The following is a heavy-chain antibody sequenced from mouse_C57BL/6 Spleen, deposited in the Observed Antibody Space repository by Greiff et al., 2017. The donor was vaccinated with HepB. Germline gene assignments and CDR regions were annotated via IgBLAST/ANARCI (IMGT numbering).Heavy chain of an antibody. Sequence: QVQLQQPGTELVKPGASVKLSCKASGYTFTSYWMHWVKQRPGQGLEWIGNINPSNGGTNYNEKFKSKATLTVDKSSSTAYMQLSSLTSEDSAVYYCARGGHSKLPWYFDVWGTGTTVTVSS. CDR1: GYTFTSYW. CDR2: INPSNGGT. CDR3: ARGGHSKLPWYFDV. D-gene: IGHD2-5*01. V-gene: IGHV1-53*01. J-gene: IGHJ1*03.